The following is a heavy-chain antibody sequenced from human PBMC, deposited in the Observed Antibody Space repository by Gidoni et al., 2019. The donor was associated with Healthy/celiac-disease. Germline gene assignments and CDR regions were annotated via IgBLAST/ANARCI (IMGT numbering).Heavy chain of an antibody. CDR1: GFTCSSYW. V-gene: IGHV3-7*03. J-gene: IGHJ6*02. Sequence: EVQLVESGGGLVQPGGSLRLSCAASGFTCSSYWMSWVRQAPGKGLEWVANIKQDGSEKYYVDSVKGRFTISRDNAKNSLYLQMNSLRAEDTAVYYCASTDYYYYYGMDVWGQGTTVTVSS. CDR2: IKQDGSEK. CDR3: ASTDYYYYYGMDV.